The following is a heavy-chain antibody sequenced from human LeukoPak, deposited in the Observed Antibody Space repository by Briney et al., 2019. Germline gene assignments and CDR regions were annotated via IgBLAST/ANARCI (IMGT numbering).Heavy chain of an antibody. CDR1: GASISGGTYY. V-gene: IGHV4-39*07. D-gene: IGHD5-18*01. Sequence: SETLSLTCSVSGASISGGTYYWGWIRQPPGKGLEWIANIHHGGTTYYNPSLRSRVTISIDTSKKEFSLMLTSVTAADPAVYYCARGDSYGSFDYWGQGILVTVSS. CDR3: ARGDSYGSFDY. J-gene: IGHJ4*02. CDR2: IHHGGTT.